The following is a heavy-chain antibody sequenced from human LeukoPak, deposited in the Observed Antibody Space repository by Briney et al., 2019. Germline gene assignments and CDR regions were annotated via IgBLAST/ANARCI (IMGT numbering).Heavy chain of an antibody. Sequence: SETLSLTCILSGGSISSYYCAWIRLSAGRGLEWIGRIHTSGSTDYNPSLKSRVTMSLDTSKNQFSLNLISVTAADTAVYYCTRAPGRFWLLDYWGQGSLVTVSS. D-gene: IGHD3-3*01. CDR2: IHTSGST. CDR1: GGSISSYY. V-gene: IGHV4-4*07. CDR3: TRAPGRFWLLDY. J-gene: IGHJ4*02.